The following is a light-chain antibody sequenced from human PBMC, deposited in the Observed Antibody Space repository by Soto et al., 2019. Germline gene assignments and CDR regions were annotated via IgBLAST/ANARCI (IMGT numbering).Light chain of an antibody. CDR2: DAS. J-gene: IGKJ3*01. CDR3: QQYGSSPLT. Sequence: ENVLTQSPGTLSLSPGERATLSCRASQSVSSNYLAWFQQMPGQAPRLLIYDASRRATGITDRFSGSGSGTDFTLTINELEPEDFAVYFCQQYGSSPLTFGPGTKVDI. CDR1: QSVSSNY. V-gene: IGKV3-20*01.